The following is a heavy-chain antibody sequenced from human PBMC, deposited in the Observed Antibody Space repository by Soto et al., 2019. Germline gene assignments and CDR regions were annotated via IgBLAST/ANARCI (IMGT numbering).Heavy chain of an antibody. CDR1: GGSISSYY. Sequence: SETLSLTCTVSGGSISSYYWSWIRQPPGKGLEWIGYIYYSGSTNYNPSLKSRVTISVDTSKNQFSLKLSSVTAADTAVYYCARGVWEPQYYYYYGMDVWGQGTTVTVSS. CDR3: ARGVWEPQYYYYYGMDV. J-gene: IGHJ6*02. CDR2: IYYSGST. D-gene: IGHD1-26*01. V-gene: IGHV4-59*01.